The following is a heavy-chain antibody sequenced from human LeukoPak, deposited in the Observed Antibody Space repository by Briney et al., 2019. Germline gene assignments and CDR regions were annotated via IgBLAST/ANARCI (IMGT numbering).Heavy chain of an antibody. Sequence: PGGSLRLSCAASGFTFSNYSMNWVRQAPGKGLEWVSSISSSSSYIYYADSVEGRFTISRDNAKNSLYLQMNSLRAEDTAVYYCARTLAATVTTTNWFDPWGQGTLVTVSS. CDR2: ISSSSSYI. V-gene: IGHV3-21*01. CDR3: ARTLAATVTTTNWFDP. D-gene: IGHD4-17*01. CDR1: GFTFSNYS. J-gene: IGHJ5*02.